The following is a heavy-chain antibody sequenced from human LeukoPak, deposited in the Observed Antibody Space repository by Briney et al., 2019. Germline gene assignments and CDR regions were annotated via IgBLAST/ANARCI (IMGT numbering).Heavy chain of an antibody. CDR2: ISAYNGNT. D-gene: IGHD1-26*01. Sequence: GASVKVSCRASGYTFTSYGISWVRQAPGQGLEWMGWISAYNGNTNYAHKLQGRVTMTTDTSTSTAYMELRSLRSDDTAVYFCARNIVGATSGLLDYWGQGTLVTFSS. CDR1: GYTFTSYG. J-gene: IGHJ4*02. CDR3: ARNIVGATSGLLDY. V-gene: IGHV1-18*01.